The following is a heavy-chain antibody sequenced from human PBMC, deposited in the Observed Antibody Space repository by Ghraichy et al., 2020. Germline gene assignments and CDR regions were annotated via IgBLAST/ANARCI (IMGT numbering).Heavy chain of an antibody. D-gene: IGHD3-22*01. J-gene: IGHJ6*02. V-gene: IGHV3-48*03. CDR1: GFTLSTYE. CDR2: ISNSGSSI. CDR3: ASDPMRYYDGNPQV. Sequence: GGSLRLSCAASGFTLSTYEMNWVRQAPGKGLDWISYISNSGSSIYYADSVKGRFTISRDNAKNSVYLQMDSLRAEDTAVYYCASDPMRYYDGNPQVWGQGTTVTVSS.